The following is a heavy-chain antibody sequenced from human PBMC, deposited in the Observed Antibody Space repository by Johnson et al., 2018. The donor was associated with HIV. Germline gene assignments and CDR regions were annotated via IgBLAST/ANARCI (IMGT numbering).Heavy chain of an antibody. CDR1: GFTFSTYG. D-gene: IGHD3-9*01. V-gene: IGHV3-33*03. CDR2: MWYDGSNK. Sequence: QVQLVESGGGVVQPGRSLRLSCAASGFTFSTYGMHWVRQAPGKGLEWVAVMWYDGSNKYYADSVKGRFTISRDNAKNSMYLRMNSLRAEDTAFYYCVKDGPVLRYFDWSDAFDIWGQGTMVTVSS. J-gene: IGHJ3*02. CDR3: VKDGPVLRYFDWSDAFDI.